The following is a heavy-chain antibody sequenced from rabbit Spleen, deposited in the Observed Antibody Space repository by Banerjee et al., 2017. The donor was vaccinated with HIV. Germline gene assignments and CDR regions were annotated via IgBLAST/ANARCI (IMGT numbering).Heavy chain of an antibody. CDR1: GFDFSNYG. CDR2: IDLVFGGT. CDR3: ARDGTGGSYFAM. V-gene: IGHV1S47*01. J-gene: IGHJ4*01. Sequence: QEQLVESGGGLIQPGGSLKLSCKASGFDFSNYGVSWVRQAPGKGLEWIGYIDLVFGGTYYATWVNGRFTISSHNAQNTLYLQLNSLTAADTATYFCARDGTGGSYFAMWGPGTLVTVS. D-gene: IGHD8-1*01.